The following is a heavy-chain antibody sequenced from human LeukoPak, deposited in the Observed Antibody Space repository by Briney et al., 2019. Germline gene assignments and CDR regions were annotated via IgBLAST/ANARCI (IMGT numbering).Heavy chain of an antibody. CDR3: ARGLDDAFDI. V-gene: IGHV3-21*01. CDR1: AFTFSSYS. J-gene: IGHJ3*02. Sequence: PGGSLRLSCAAYAFTFSSYSMNWVRQAPGKGLEWVSSISSSSSYIYYADSVKGRFTISRDNAKNSLYLQMNSLRAEDTAVYYCARGLDDAFDIWGQGTMVTVSS. CDR2: ISSSSSYI.